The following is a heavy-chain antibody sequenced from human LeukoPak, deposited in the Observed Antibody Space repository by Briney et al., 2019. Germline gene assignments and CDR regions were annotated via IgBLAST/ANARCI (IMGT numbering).Heavy chain of an antibody. V-gene: IGHV4-38-2*01. Sequence: SETLSLTCAVSGYSISSDYYWGWIRQPPGKGLEWIGSISHGGRTYYNPSFKSRVTTSVDTSKNEVSLKLSSVTAADTAVYCCAGIVGNIEVFDYWGQGTLVTVSS. CDR2: ISHGGRT. D-gene: IGHD1-26*01. J-gene: IGHJ4*02. CDR3: AGIVGNIEVFDY. CDR1: GYSISSDYY.